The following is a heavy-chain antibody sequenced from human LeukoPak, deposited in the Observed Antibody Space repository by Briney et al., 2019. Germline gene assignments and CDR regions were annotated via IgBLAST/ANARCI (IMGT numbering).Heavy chain of an antibody. CDR3: ASSGSYALMDY. CDR1: GGSISSYY. CDR2: IYTSGST. V-gene: IGHV4-4*07. J-gene: IGHJ4*02. Sequence: SETLSLTCTVSGGSISSYYWSWIRQPAGKGLEWIGRIYTSGSTNYNPSPKSRVTMSVDTSKNQFSLKLSSVTAADTAVYYCASSGSYALMDYWGQGTLVTVSS. D-gene: IGHD1-26*01.